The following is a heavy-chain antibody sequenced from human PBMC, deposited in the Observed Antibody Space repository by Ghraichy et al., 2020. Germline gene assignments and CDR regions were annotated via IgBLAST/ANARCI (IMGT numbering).Heavy chain of an antibody. CDR2: LSGSSAYI. CDR1: GFTFSTYA. D-gene: IGHD3-22*01. Sequence: GGSLRLSCAASGFTFSTYAMSWVRLAPGKGLEWVSSLSGSSAYIYYADSVKGRFTISRDNSKNTLYLQMNSLRAEDTAVYYCAKGRKDGSEHSYFHSWGQGTLVIVSS. CDR3: AKGRKDGSEHSYFHS. V-gene: IGHV3-23*01. J-gene: IGHJ4*02.